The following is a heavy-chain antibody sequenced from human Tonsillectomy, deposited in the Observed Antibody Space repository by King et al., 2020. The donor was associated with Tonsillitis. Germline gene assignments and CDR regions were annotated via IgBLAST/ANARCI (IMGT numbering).Heavy chain of an antibody. CDR2: IIPVFGPP. V-gene: IGHV1-69*01. CDR3: AREFQLLFGFDP. J-gene: IGHJ5*02. D-gene: IGHD2-21*01. Sequence: QLVQSGAEVKKPGSSGKISCKASGGSFNNYAINWVRQAPGKGLEWMGRIIPVFGPPNYEQKFRGRVTITADESTSSFNMEVSSLRSEDTAVYYCAREFQLLFGFDPWGQGTLVTVSS. CDR1: GGSFNNYA.